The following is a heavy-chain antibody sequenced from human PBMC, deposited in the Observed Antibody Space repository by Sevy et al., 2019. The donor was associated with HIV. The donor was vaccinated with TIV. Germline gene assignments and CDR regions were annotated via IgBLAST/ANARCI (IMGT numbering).Heavy chain of an antibody. CDR3: TTLPFGVNEYYFDY. Sequence: GGSLRLSCAASGFTFSNAWMSWVRQAPGKGLEWVGRIKSKTDGGTTDYAAPVKGRFTISRDDSKNTLYLQMNSLKTEYTAVYYCTTLPFGVNEYYFDYWGQGTLVTVSS. D-gene: IGHD3-16*01. CDR2: IKSKTDGGTT. J-gene: IGHJ4*02. CDR1: GFTFSNAW. V-gene: IGHV3-15*01.